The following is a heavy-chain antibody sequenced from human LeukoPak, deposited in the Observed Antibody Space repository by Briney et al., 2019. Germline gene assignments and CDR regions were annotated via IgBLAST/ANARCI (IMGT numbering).Heavy chain of an antibody. CDR3: AKGGVAVAGTSYYYYYMDV. Sequence: PGGSLRLSCPASGFTFSSYGMHWVCQAPGKGLEWVAFIRYDGSNKYYADSVKGRFTISRDNSKNTLYLQMNSLRAEDTAVYYCAKGGVAVAGTSYYYYYMDVWGKGTTVTVSS. CDR2: IRYDGSNK. D-gene: IGHD6-19*01. CDR1: GFTFSSYG. V-gene: IGHV3-30*02. J-gene: IGHJ6*03.